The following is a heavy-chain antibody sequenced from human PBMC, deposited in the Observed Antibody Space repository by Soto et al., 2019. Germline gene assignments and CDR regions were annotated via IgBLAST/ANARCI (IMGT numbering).Heavy chain of an antibody. CDR1: GFTFSSYG. CDR2: ISYDGSNK. D-gene: IGHD4-17*01. V-gene: IGHV3-30*18. J-gene: IGHJ4*02. Sequence: QVQLVESVGGVVQPGRSLRLSCAASGFTFSSYGMHWVRQAPGNGLEWVAVISYDGSNKYYADSVKGRFTISRDNSKNTLYLQMNSLRAEDTAVYYCAKAMTTVTSFYYWGQGTLVTVSS. CDR3: AKAMTTVTSFYY.